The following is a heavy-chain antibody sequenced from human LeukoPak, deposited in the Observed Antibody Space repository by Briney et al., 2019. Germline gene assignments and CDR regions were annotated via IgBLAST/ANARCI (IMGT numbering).Heavy chain of an antibody. CDR2: INHSGST. J-gene: IGHJ4*02. CDR3: ARTYYDILTGYYPYYFDY. CDR1: GGSFSGYY. Sequence: PSETLSLTCAVSGGSFSGYYWSWIRQPPGKGLEWIGEINHSGSTNYNPSLKSRVTISVDTSKNQFSLKLSSVTAADTAVYYCARTYYDILTGYYPYYFDYWGQGTLVTVSS. V-gene: IGHV4-34*01. D-gene: IGHD3-9*01.